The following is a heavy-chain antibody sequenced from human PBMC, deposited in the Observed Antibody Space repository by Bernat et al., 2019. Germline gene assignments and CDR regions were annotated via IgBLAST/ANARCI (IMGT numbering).Heavy chain of an antibody. CDR2: IRRKAYGGTT. Sequence: EVQLVESGGGLVQPGRSLRLSCTASGFTFGDYAMSWFRQAPGKGLEWVGFIRRKAYGGTTEYAASVKGRFTISRDDSKSIAYLQMNSLKTEDTAVYYCTREGPYGDSYYFDYWGQGTLVTISS. D-gene: IGHD4-17*01. V-gene: IGHV3-49*03. CDR1: GFTFGDYA. J-gene: IGHJ4*02. CDR3: TREGPYGDSYYFDY.